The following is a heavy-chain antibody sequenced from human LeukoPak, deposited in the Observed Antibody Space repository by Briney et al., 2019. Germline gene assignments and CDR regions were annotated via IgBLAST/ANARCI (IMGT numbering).Heavy chain of an antibody. CDR3: ARPGGSGGSLFDY. CDR1: GYTFTSYY. Sequence: ASVKVSCKASGYTFTSYYMHWVRQAPGQGLEWMGVINPSGGSTSYAQKFQGRVTMTRDMSTSTVYMELSSLRSEDTAVCYCARPGGSGGSLFDYWGQGTLVTVSS. J-gene: IGHJ4*02. D-gene: IGHD2-15*01. V-gene: IGHV1-46*01. CDR2: INPSGGST.